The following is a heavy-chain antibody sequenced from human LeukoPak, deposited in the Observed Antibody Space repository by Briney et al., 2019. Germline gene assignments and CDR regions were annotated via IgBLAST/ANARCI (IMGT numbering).Heavy chain of an antibody. D-gene: IGHD2-15*01. CDR2: INPNSGGT. Sequence: GASVKVSCKASGYTFTGYYMHWVRQAPGQGLEWMGWINPNSGGTNYAQKFQGWVTMTRDTSISTAYMELSRLRSDDTAVYYCARVAVVAATEFFDYWGQGTLVTVSS. CDR1: GYTFTGYY. J-gene: IGHJ4*02. CDR3: ARVAVVAATEFFDY. V-gene: IGHV1-2*04.